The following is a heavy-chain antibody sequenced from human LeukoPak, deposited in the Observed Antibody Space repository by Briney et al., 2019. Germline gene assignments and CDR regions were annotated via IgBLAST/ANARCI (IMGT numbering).Heavy chain of an antibody. D-gene: IGHD3-3*01. Sequence: ASVKVSCKTSGYTFNDYYMHWVRQAPGQGLEWIGWINPKSGDTNYAQHFQGRVTMTRDTSTNTGYMDLGRLQYDDTAVYHCARGGGTNFGVITDWGQGALVTVSS. CDR2: INPKSGDT. J-gene: IGHJ4*02. CDR3: ARGGGTNFGVITD. V-gene: IGHV1-2*02. CDR1: GYTFNDYY.